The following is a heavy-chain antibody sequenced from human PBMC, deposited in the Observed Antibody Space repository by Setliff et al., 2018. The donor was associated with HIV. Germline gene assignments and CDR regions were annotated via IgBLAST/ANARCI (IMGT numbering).Heavy chain of an antibody. J-gene: IGHJ5*02. CDR3: ASFSGYIDWSTHNWFDP. Sequence: ASVKVSCKASGYTFRSYGINWVRQAPGQGLEWMGWINTNTGKPTYAQGFTGRYVFSLDTSVSAAYLQINSLKAEDSAVYYCASFSGYIDWSTHNWFDPWGQGTLVT. V-gene: IGHV7-4-1*02. D-gene: IGHD3-9*01. CDR1: GYTFRSYG. CDR2: INTNTGKP.